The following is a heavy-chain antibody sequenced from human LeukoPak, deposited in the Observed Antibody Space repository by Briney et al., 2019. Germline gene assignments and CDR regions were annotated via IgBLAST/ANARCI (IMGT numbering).Heavy chain of an antibody. V-gene: IGHV3-64*01. CDR2: INNGGGST. Sequence: GGSLRLSCAASGFTFSSYAMHWVRQAPGKGLEYVSAINNGGGSTHYANSVKGRFTISRDNSKNTLYLQMGSLRAEDMAVYYCARPYYDIWSAYVYWGQGTLVTVSS. J-gene: IGHJ4*02. CDR3: ARPYYDIWSAYVY. D-gene: IGHD3-3*01. CDR1: GFTFSSYA.